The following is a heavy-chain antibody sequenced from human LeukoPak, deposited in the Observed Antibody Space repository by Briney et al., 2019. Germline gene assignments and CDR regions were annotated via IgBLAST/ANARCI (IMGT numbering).Heavy chain of an antibody. V-gene: IGHV3-53*01. J-gene: IGHJ4*02. Sequence: GGSLRLSCAASGFTVSSNYMSWVRQAPGKGLEWVSVIYSGGSTYYADSVKSRFTISRDNSKNTPYLQMNSLRAEDTAVYYCARWWLQCFDYWGQGTLVTVSS. CDR1: GFTVSSNY. D-gene: IGHD5-24*01. CDR3: ARWWLQCFDY. CDR2: IYSGGST.